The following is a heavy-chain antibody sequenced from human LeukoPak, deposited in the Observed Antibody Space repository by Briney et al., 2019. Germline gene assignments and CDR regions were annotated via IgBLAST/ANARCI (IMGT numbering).Heavy chain of an antibody. V-gene: IGHV4-59*01. Sequence: SETLSPTCTVSGGSISSYYWSWIRQPPGKGLEWIGYIYYSGSTNYNPSLKSRVTISVDTSKNQFSLKLSSVTAADTAVYYCARDTRLFGPSTYNWFDPWGQGTLVTVSS. J-gene: IGHJ5*02. CDR2: IYYSGST. CDR3: ARDTRLFGPSTYNWFDP. D-gene: IGHD3/OR15-3a*01. CDR1: GGSISSYY.